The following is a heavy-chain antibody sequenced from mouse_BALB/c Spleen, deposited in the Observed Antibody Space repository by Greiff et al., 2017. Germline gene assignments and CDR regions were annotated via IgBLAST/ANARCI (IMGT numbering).Heavy chain of an antibody. V-gene: IGHV3-2*02. J-gene: IGHJ3*01. CDR2: ISYSGST. D-gene: IGHD1-1*02. CDR3: ARGYGSCVGWFAD. CDR1: GYSITSDYV. Sequence: EVKLLESGPGLVKPSQSLSLTCTVTGYSITSDYVWNWIRQLPGNKLEWMGYISYSGSTSYNPPLKSRISITRDTSKNQFFLQLNSVTTEDTATYYCARGYGSCVGWFADWGQGTLVTVSA.